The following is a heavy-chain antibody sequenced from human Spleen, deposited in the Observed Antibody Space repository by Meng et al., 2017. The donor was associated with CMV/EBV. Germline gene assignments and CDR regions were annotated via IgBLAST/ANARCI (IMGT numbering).Heavy chain of an antibody. Sequence: GGSLRLSCAASGFTFSGSAMHWVRQASGKGLEWVGRIRSKANSYATAYAASVKGRFTISRDDSKNTAYLRMNSLKTEDTAVYYCISGSYYDTFDYWGQGTLVTVSS. J-gene: IGHJ4*02. CDR2: IRSKANSYAT. CDR3: ISGSYYDTFDY. V-gene: IGHV3-73*01. D-gene: IGHD1-26*01. CDR1: GFTFSGSA.